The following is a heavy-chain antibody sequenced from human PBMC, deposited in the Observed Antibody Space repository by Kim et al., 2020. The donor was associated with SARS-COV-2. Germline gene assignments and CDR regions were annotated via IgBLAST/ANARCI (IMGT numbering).Heavy chain of an antibody. D-gene: IGHD2-15*01. V-gene: IGHV3-30*15. Sequence: SVKGRFTISRDNSKKTLFLEMSSLRPEDTAVYFCARDRLLNSYYSYGVDVWGQGTAVTVSS. CDR3: ARDRLLNSYYSYGVDV. J-gene: IGHJ6*02.